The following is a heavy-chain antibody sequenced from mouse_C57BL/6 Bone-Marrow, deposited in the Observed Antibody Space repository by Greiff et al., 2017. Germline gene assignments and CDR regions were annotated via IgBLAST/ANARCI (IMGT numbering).Heavy chain of an antibody. CDR2: IHPPSGGT. CDR1: GYTFTSYW. CDR3: AETGRVFDY. D-gene: IGHD4-1*01. J-gene: IGHJ2*01. Sequence: VQLQQPGAELVKPGSSVKLSCKASGYTFTSYWMHWVKQRPGQGLEWIGMIHPPSGGTNYNEKFKSKATLTVDKSSSTAYMQLSSLTSEDAAVXYCAETGRVFDYWGQGTTLTVSS. V-gene: IGHV1-64*01.